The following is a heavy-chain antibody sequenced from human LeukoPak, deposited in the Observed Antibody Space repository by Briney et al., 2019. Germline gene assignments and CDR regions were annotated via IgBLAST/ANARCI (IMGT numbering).Heavy chain of an antibody. CDR2: IYPGDSDT. CDR3: ARYSGSYLITYYHYYYMDV. J-gene: IGHJ6*03. CDR1: GYSFTSYW. Sequence: NLGESLKISCKGSGYSFTSYWIGWVRQMPGKGLEWMGIIYPGDSDTRYSPSFQGQVTISADKSISTAYLQWSSLKASDTAMYYCARYSGSYLITYYHYYYMDVWGKGTTVTVSS. D-gene: IGHD1-26*01. V-gene: IGHV5-51*01.